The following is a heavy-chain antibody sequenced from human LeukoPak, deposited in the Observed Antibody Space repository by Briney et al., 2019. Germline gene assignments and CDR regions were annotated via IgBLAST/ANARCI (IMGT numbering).Heavy chain of an antibody. J-gene: IGHJ4*02. D-gene: IGHD2/OR15-2a*01. CDR3: AGHHPRNTVDF. V-gene: IGHV4-59*08. Sequence: SETLSLTCTVSGGSISSYYWSWIRQPPGKGLEWIAYISDIGSINYNPSLKSRVTISLDTSKNQFSPKLSSVTAADTAVYYCAGHHPRNTVDFWGQGTLVTVSS. CDR2: ISDIGSI. CDR1: GGSISSYY.